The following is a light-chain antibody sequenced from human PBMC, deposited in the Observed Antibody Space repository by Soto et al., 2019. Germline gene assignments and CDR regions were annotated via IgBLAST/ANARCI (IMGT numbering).Light chain of an antibody. V-gene: IGKV2-30*01. CDR3: MQGTLWPPT. CDR1: ESLVYSDGNTY. J-gene: IGKJ1*01. Sequence: DIVMTQSPLSLPVTLGQPASISCRSSESLVYSDGNTYLNWYQQRPGQSPRRLIYKVSNRDSGVPERFSGSGSGTDFTLKISRVEAEDVGIYYCMQGTLWPPTFGQGTKVEVK. CDR2: KVS.